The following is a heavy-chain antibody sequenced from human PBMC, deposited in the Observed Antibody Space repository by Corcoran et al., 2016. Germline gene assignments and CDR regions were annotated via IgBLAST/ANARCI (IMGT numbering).Heavy chain of an antibody. CDR1: GFTFSNAW. Sequence: EVQLVESGGGLVKPGGSLRLSCAASGFTFSNAWMNWVRQAPGKGLEWVGRIKSKTDGGTTDYAAPVKGRFTISRDDSKNTLYLQMNSLKTEDTAVYYGPTDYDTYYYDSSGRWAFDIWGQGTMVTVSS. D-gene: IGHD3-22*01. V-gene: IGHV3-15*07. CDR3: PTDYDTYYYDSSGRWAFDI. CDR2: IKSKTDGGTT. J-gene: IGHJ3*02.